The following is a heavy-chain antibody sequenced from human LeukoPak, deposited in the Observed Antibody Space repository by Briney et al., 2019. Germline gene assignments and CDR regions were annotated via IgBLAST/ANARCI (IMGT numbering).Heavy chain of an antibody. CDR1: GSTFDVCS. CDR2: ISWNSGSI. V-gene: IGHV3-9*01. CDR3: AKGLVGTTTFMDY. J-gene: IGHJ4*02. Sequence: GGSLRLSCAPSGSTFDVCSMHWVRQAPGKCLEWVSSISWNSGSIGYADSVQGRYTISRDNAKNSLFLQMNRLRADDTAFHYCAKGLVGTTTFMDYWGQGTLVTVSS. D-gene: IGHD1-26*01.